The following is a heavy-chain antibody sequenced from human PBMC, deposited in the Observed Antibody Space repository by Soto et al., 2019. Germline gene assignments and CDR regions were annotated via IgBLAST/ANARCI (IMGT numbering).Heavy chain of an antibody. V-gene: IGHV4-59*08. CDR3: ARRASHSSSWYWFDP. Sequence: SETLSLTCTVSGGYIISYYCRWIRQPPGKGLEWIGYIYYSGSTNYNPSLKSRVTISVDTSKNQFSLKLSSVTAADTAVYYCARRASHSSSWYWFDPWGQGTLVTVFS. CDR1: GGYIISYY. D-gene: IGHD6-13*01. J-gene: IGHJ5*02. CDR2: IYYSGST.